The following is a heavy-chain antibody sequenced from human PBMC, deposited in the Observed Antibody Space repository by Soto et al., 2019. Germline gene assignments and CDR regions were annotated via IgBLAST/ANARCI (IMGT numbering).Heavy chain of an antibody. Sequence: EVQLVESGGGLVQPGASLRLSCVASGFTFSSYWMHWVRQAPGKGLVWVSQIKSDGTAIYADFAKGRFTISRDNAKNTLYLQMNSLRAEDTAVYYCARGVAGFDPWGQGTLVTVSS. CDR3: ARGVAGFDP. CDR2: IKSDGTA. CDR1: GFTFSSYW. V-gene: IGHV3-74*01. J-gene: IGHJ5*02. D-gene: IGHD6-19*01.